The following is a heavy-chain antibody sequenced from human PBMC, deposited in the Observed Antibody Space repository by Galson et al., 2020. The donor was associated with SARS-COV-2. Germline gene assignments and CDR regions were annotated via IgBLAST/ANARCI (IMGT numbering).Heavy chain of an antibody. Sequence: GESLKISCAASGFTVSSNYMSWVRQAPGKGLEWVAVISHDGSNKYYADSVKGRFTISRDNSKNTLYLQMNSLRAEDTAVYYCARDSSGSYLGWFDPWGQGTLVTVSS. CDR3: ARDSSGSYLGWFDP. CDR2: ISHDGSNK. CDR1: GFTVSSNY. J-gene: IGHJ5*02. V-gene: IGHV3-30-3*01. D-gene: IGHD3-10*01.